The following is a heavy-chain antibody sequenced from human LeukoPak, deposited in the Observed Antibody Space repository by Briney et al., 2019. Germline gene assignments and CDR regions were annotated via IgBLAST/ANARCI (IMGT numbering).Heavy chain of an antibody. J-gene: IGHJ4*02. Sequence: GGSLRLSCAASGFTFSSYAMSWVRQAPGKGLEWVSALSGGGGNTNYADSVKGRFTISRDNSKHTLYLQMNSLRAEDTAMYYCAKDRTGIVGATAFDYWGQGTLVTVSS. CDR2: LSGGGGNT. D-gene: IGHD1-26*01. CDR1: GFTFSSYA. CDR3: AKDRTGIVGATAFDY. V-gene: IGHV3-23*01.